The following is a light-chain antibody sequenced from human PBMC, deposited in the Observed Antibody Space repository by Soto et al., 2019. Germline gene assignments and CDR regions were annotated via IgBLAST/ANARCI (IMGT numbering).Light chain of an antibody. CDR3: QSKIT. CDR2: KAS. V-gene: IGKV1-5*03. J-gene: IGKJ4*01. Sequence: DIKMTQSPSTLSASVGDRVTITCRASQSISTWLAWYQQKPGKAPKLLIYKASSLESGVPSRFSGSGSGTEFTLTMSSLQPDDFGTYFCQSKITFGGGTKVEI. CDR1: QSISTW.